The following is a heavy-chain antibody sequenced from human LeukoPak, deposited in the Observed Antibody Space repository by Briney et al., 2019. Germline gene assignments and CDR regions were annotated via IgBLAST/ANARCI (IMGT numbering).Heavy chain of an antibody. CDR2: IYYSGST. J-gene: IGHJ6*03. V-gene: IGHV4-59*08. Sequence: SETLSLTCTVSGGSISSYYWSWIRQPPGKGLEYIGYIYYSGSTNYNPSLKSRVTISVDTSKNQFSLKLSSVTAADTAVYYCARHRHYYYYYMDVWGKGTTVTISS. CDR1: GGSISSYY. CDR3: ARHRHYYYYYMDV.